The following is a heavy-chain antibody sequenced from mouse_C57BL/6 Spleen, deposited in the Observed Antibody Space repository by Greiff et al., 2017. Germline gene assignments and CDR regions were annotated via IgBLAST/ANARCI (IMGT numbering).Heavy chain of an antibody. CDR2: IGPSDSYT. V-gene: IGHV1-69*01. CDR1: GYTFTGYW. CDR3: ARSGSTVVATDY. J-gene: IGHJ2*01. Sequence: VQLQQPGADLVLPGASVKLSCTASGYTFTGYWMPWVRQRPGQGLEWIGEIGPSDSYTNYNQKFKGKSTLSVDKSSSTAYMQLSSLTSEDSAVYYCARSGSTVVATDYWGQGTTLTVSS. D-gene: IGHD1-1*01.